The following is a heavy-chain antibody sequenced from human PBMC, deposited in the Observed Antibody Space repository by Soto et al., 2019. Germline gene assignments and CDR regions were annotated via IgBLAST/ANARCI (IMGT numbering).Heavy chain of an antibody. CDR3: ARAYILSSIAAAGTDPYYYYGMDV. J-gene: IGHJ6*02. CDR2: INAGNGNT. CDR1: GYTFTSYA. D-gene: IGHD6-13*01. Sequence: AASVKVSCKASGYTFTSYAMHWVRQAPGQRLEWMGWINAGNGNTKYSQKFQGRVTITRDTSASTAYMELSSLRSEDTAVYYCARAYILSSIAAAGTDPYYYYGMDVWGQGTTVTVSS. V-gene: IGHV1-3*01.